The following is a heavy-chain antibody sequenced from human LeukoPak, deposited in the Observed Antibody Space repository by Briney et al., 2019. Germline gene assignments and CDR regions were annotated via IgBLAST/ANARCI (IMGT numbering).Heavy chain of an antibody. CDR3: ASTYYYDSSGYPGAFDI. Sequence: SETLSLTCAVYGGSFSDYYWSWIRQPPGKGLEWIGYIYYSGSTNYNPSLKSRVTISVDTSKNQFSLKLSSVTAADTAVYYCASTYYYDSSGYPGAFDIWGQGTMVTVSS. D-gene: IGHD3-22*01. V-gene: IGHV4-59*08. CDR2: IYYSGST. CDR1: GGSFSDYY. J-gene: IGHJ3*02.